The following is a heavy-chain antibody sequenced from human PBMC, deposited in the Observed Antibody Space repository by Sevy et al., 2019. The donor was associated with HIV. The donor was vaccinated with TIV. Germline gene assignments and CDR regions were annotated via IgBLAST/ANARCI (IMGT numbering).Heavy chain of an antibody. J-gene: IGHJ3*02. D-gene: IGHD6-13*01. V-gene: IGHV3-74*01. CDR3: ARERRIAAAGRGRAFDI. CDR2: INSDGSST. Sequence: GGSLRLSCAASGFTFSSYWIHWVCQAPGKGLVWVSRINSDGSSTSYADSVKGRFTISRDNAKNTLYLQMNSLRAEDTAVYYCARERRIAAAGRGRAFDIWGQGTMVTVSS. CDR1: GFTFSSYW.